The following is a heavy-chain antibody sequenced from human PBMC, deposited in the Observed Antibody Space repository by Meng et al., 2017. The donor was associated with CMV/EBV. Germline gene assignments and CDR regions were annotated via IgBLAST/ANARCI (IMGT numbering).Heavy chain of an antibody. CDR3: ARDSGPYYDFWSGYLLHDAFDI. CDR1: GGSISSSSYY. J-gene: IGHJ3*02. D-gene: IGHD3-3*01. Sequence: SETLSLTCTVSGGSISSSSYYWGWIRQPPGKGLEWIGSIYYTGSTYYNPSLKSRVTISVDTSKNQFSLKVSSVTAADTAVYYCARDSGPYYDFWSGYLLHDAFDIWGQGTMVTVSS. V-gene: IGHV4-39*02. CDR2: IYYTGST.